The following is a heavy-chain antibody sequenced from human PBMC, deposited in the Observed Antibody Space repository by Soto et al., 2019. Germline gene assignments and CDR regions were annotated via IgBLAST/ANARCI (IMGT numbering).Heavy chain of an antibody. CDR1: ELIFSDYY. Sequence: QVQLVESGGDLVKPGGSLRLSCAASELIFSDYYMNWIRQAPGKGLEWVAVVSYSGSYTNYADSVKGRFSVSRDNRKKSLYLQMNSLRVEDTALYYCASGQDCIGGSCFDFDYWGQGTRVTVSS. CDR2: VSYSGSYT. D-gene: IGHD2-15*01. CDR3: ASGQDCIGGSCFDFDY. V-gene: IGHV3-11*06. J-gene: IGHJ4*02.